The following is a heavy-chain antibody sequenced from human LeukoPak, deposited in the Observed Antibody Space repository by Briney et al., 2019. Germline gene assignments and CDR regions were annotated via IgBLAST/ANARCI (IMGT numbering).Heavy chain of an antibody. Sequence: GESLKISCKTSGYSLTNNWIGWGRQMPGKGLELVVTIYPGDSDNRYSPSFQGQVPISAYKSLSTAYLQWGSLKASDTALYYCARQYYDSSGYYYYFDCWRQGTLVSVSS. CDR1: GYSLTNNW. D-gene: IGHD3-22*01. CDR2: IYPGDSDN. J-gene: IGHJ4*02. CDR3: ARQYYDSSGYYYYFDC. V-gene: IGHV5-51*01.